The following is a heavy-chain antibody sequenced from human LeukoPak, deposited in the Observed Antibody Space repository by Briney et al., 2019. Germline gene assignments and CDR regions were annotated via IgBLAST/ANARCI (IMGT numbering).Heavy chain of an antibody. V-gene: IGHV3-21*01. CDR1: GFTFSSYS. Sequence: GGSLRLSCAASGFTFSSYSMNWVRQAPGKGLEWVSSISSSSSYIYYADSVKGRFTISRDNAKNSLYLQMNSLRAEDTAVYYCARERDPRTWWPVDYWGQGTLVTVSS. J-gene: IGHJ4*02. CDR2: ISSSSSYI. CDR3: ARERDPRTWWPVDY. D-gene: IGHD2-15*01.